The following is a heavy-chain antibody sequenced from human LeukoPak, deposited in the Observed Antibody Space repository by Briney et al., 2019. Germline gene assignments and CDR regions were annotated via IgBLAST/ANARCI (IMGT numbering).Heavy chain of an antibody. Sequence: ASVKVSCKASGYTFTGYYMHWVRQAPGQGLEWMGWINPNSGGTNYAQKFQGWVTMTRDTSINTAYMELSRLRSDDTAVYYCATSSGWYYYGMDVWGKGTTVTVSS. CDR2: INPNSGGT. CDR3: ATSSGWYYYGMDV. CDR1: GYTFTGYY. D-gene: IGHD6-19*01. V-gene: IGHV1-2*04. J-gene: IGHJ6*04.